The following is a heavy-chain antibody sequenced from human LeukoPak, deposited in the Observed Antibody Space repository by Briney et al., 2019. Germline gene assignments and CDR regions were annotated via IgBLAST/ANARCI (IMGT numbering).Heavy chain of an antibody. V-gene: IGHV3-23*01. CDR3: AKVSRTSYYDFWSGYYYSGLFYGMDV. D-gene: IGHD3-3*01. J-gene: IGHJ6*02. CDR2: ISGRGANT. Sequence: GGSLRLSCAASGFTFSSYAMSWVRQAPGKGLEWVSSISGRGANTHYADSVKGRFTISRDNSKNTLYLQMNSLRAEDTAVYYCAKVSRTSYYDFWSGYYYSGLFYGMDVWGQGTTVTVSS. CDR1: GFTFSSYA.